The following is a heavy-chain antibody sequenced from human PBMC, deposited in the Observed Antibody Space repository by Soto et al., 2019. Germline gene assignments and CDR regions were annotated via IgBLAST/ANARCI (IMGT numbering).Heavy chain of an antibody. CDR3: ARDPGIAAAGIVY. CDR2: INPSGGST. D-gene: IGHD6-13*01. CDR1: GYTFTSYY. J-gene: IGHJ4*02. Sequence: QVQLVQSGAEVKKPGASVKVSCKASGYTFTSYYMHWVRQAPGQGLEWMGIINPSGGSTSYAQKLQGRVTMTRATSTSTVYMELSSLRSEDTAVYYCARDPGIAAAGIVYWGQGTLVTVSS. V-gene: IGHV1-46*03.